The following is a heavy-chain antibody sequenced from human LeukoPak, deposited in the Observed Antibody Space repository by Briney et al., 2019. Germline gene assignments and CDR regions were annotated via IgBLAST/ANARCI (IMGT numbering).Heavy chain of an antibody. V-gene: IGHV3-33*06. D-gene: IGHD2-2*01. Sequence: GGSLRLSCAASGFTFSNYGMYWVRQAPGKGLEWVAVIGHDGSHKYYADSVKGRFTISRDNSNNTLFLQLSSLRVEDTAIFYCAKASSASPSCLNFWCQGALVTVSS. J-gene: IGHJ4*02. CDR2: IGHDGSHK. CDR3: AKASSASPSCLNF. CDR1: GFTFSNYG.